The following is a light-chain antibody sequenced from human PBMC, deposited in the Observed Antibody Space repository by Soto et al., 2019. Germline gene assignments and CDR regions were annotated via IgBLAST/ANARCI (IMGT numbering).Light chain of an antibody. Sequence: QSVPTQPPSVSGAPGQRVTISCTGSSSNIGAGYDVHWYQQLPGTAPKLLIYGNSNRPSGVPDRFSGSKSGTSASLAITGLQAEDEADYYCQSYDSSLSAYYVFGTGTKVPS. CDR1: SSNIGAGYD. CDR2: GNS. J-gene: IGLJ1*01. V-gene: IGLV1-40*01. CDR3: QSYDSSLSAYYV.